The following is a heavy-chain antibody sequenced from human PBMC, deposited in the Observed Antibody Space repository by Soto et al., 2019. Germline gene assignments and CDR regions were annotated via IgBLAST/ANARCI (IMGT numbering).Heavy chain of an antibody. CDR2: IKSKTDGGTT. D-gene: IGHD2-2*01. J-gene: IGHJ4*02. CDR1: GFTFSNAW. V-gene: IGHV3-15*01. Sequence: XXSLRLSFAASGFTFSNAWMRWVLQAPGKGLEWVGRIKSKTDGGTTDYAAPVKGRFTISRDDSKNTLYLQMNSLKTEDTAVYYCTTRVVVPAATLDYWGQGTLVTVSS. CDR3: TTRVVVPAATLDY.